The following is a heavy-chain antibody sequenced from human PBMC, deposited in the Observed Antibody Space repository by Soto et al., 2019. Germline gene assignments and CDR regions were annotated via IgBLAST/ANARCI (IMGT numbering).Heavy chain of an antibody. V-gene: IGHV3-30-3*01. D-gene: IGHD3-22*01. J-gene: IGHJ4*02. CDR2: ISYDGSNK. CDR3: ARDRRITMIVWYFDY. Sequence: QVQLVESGGGVVQPGRSLRLSCAASGFTFSSYAMHWVRQAPGKGLEWVAVISYDGSNKYYADSVKGRFTISRDNSKNPLYLQMNSLRAEDTAVYYCARDRRITMIVWYFDYWGQGTLVTVSS. CDR1: GFTFSSYA.